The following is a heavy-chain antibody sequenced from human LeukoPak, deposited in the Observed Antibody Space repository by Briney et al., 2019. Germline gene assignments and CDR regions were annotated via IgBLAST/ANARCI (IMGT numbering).Heavy chain of an antibody. V-gene: IGHV1-46*01. CDR2: INPSGGST. CDR3: ARYCSSTSCSTGSDAFDI. CDR1: GYTFTSYY. D-gene: IGHD2-2*01. J-gene: IGHJ3*02. Sequence: ASVKLSCKASGYTFTSYYMHWVRQAPGQGLEWMGIINPSGGSTSYAQKFQGRVTMTRDTSTSTVYMELSSLRSEDTAVYYCARYCSSTSCSTGSDAFDIWGQGTMVTVSS.